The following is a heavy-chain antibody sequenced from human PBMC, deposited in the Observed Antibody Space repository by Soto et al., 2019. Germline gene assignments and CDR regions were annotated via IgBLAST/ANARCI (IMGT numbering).Heavy chain of an antibody. V-gene: IGHV3-33*01. D-gene: IGHD2-2*01. CDR3: ARTASAAPDYFDY. J-gene: IGHJ4*02. CDR1: GFTFSSYG. CDR2: IWYDGSNK. Sequence: QVQLVESGGGVVQPGRSLRLSCAASGFTFSSYGMHWVRQAPGKGLEWVAVIWYDGSNKYDADSVKGRFTIYRDNSKNTLYLQMNSLRAEDTAVYYCARTASAAPDYFDYCGQGTLVTVSS.